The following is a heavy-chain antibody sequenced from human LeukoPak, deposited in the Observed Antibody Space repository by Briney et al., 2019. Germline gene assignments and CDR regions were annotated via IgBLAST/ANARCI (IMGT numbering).Heavy chain of an antibody. CDR3: ARKDSSGSTDAFDI. CDR1: GGSISTYY. J-gene: IGHJ3*02. Sequence: PSETLSLTCTVSGGSISTYYWSWIRQPPGKGLEWIGYIYYSGSTNYNPSLKSRVTISVDTSKNQFSLKLSSVTAADTAVYYCARKDSSGSTDAFDIWGQGTMVTVSS. D-gene: IGHD3-22*01. V-gene: IGHV4-59*01. CDR2: IYYSGST.